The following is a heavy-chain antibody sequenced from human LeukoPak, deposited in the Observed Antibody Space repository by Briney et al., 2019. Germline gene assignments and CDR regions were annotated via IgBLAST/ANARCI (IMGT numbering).Heavy chain of an antibody. D-gene: IGHD2-15*01. Sequence: QTGGSLRLSCAASGFIVSSNYMSWVRQAPGKRLEWISVIYTGGSTYYADSVKGRFTISRDNSKNTLYLQMNSLRAEDTAVYYCARGGIAPFDYWGQGTLVTVSS. CDR2: IYTGGST. CDR1: GFIVSSNY. J-gene: IGHJ4*02. CDR3: ARGGIAPFDY. V-gene: IGHV3-66*01.